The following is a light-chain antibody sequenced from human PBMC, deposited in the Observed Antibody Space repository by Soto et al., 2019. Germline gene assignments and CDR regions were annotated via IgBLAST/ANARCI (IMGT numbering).Light chain of an antibody. CDR3: QQYASSPVFT. J-gene: IGKJ3*01. Sequence: EIVLTQSPGTLSLSPGERATLSCRASQSVSSSYLAWYQQKPGQAPRLLIYGASSRATGLPDRFSGSGSGTDFTLTISRLEPEDFAVYYCQQYASSPVFTFGPGTKVDIK. V-gene: IGKV3-20*01. CDR1: QSVSSSY. CDR2: GAS.